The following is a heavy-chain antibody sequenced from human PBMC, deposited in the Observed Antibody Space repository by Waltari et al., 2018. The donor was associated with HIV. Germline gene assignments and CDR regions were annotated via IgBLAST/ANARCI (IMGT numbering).Heavy chain of an antibody. CDR1: GFTFFDYD. V-gene: IGHV3-11*01. D-gene: IGHD3-3*01. J-gene: IGHJ4*02. CDR2: ISRSCKTE. Sequence: QARLVESGGGWVKTGGSRRLSCAASGFTFFDYDMPWICQAPGKGLEWISYISRSCKTEHYADSVKGRFTISRDNAKNSLYLQMNTLRAEDTAVYYCARGLYDVWSGFYPDYWGQGTLVSVSS. CDR3: ARGLYDVWSGFYPDY.